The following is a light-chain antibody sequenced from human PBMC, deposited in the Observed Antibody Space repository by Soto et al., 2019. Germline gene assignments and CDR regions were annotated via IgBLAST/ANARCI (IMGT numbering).Light chain of an antibody. V-gene: IGKV1-39*01. Sequence: DIQMTQSPSSLSASVGDKVTITCRASQSINTNLNWYQQKPGKAPKLLIFAASTRATGIPATFSGSGSGTQFTLTISSLQSEDFAIYYCQQYNNWPAITFGQGTRLEIK. CDR2: AAS. J-gene: IGKJ5*01. CDR3: QQYNNWPAIT. CDR1: QSINTN.